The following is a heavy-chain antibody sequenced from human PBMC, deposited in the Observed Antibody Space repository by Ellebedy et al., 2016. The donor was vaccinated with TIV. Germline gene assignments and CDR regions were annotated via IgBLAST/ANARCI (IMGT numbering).Heavy chain of an antibody. CDR2: IYYSGST. CDR3: ARHIAVACSSTNCYAGGMDV. CDR1: GGSISSGSSY. V-gene: IGHV4-39*01. Sequence: MPSETLSLTCTVSGGSISSGSSYWTWIRQPPGKGLEWIGHIYYSGSTTSNPSLKSRVSISVDTSKNQFSLKLSSVTAADTAVYYCARHIAVACSSTNCYAGGMDVWGQGTTVTVSS. J-gene: IGHJ6*02. D-gene: IGHD2-2*01.